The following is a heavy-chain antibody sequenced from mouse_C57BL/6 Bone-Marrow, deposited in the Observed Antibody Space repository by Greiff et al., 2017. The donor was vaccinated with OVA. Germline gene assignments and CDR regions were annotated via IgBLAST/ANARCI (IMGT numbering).Heavy chain of an antibody. Sequence: EVKLVESGGGLVQSGRSLRLSCATSGFTFSDFYMEWVRQAPGKGLEWIAASRNKANDYTTEYSASVKGRFIVSRDTSQSILYLQMNALRAEDTAIYYCARDAGYYGNRFAYWGQGTLVTVSA. V-gene: IGHV7-1*01. CDR2: SRNKANDYTT. CDR1: GFTFSDFY. CDR3: ARDAGYYGNRFAY. J-gene: IGHJ3*01. D-gene: IGHD2-1*01.